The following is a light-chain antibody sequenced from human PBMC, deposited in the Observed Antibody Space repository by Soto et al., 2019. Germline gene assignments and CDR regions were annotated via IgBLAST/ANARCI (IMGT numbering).Light chain of an antibody. Sequence: QSVLTQPPSVSGAPGQRVTISCSGTSSNLGAGYDVHWYHQVPGTAPKLLIYGNNNRASGVPDRFSGSRSGTSASLAITGLQAEDEGEFYCHSFGAILRGSVFGGGTKLTVL. CDR3: HSFGAILRGSV. J-gene: IGLJ3*02. CDR1: SSNLGAGYD. V-gene: IGLV1-40*01. CDR2: GNN.